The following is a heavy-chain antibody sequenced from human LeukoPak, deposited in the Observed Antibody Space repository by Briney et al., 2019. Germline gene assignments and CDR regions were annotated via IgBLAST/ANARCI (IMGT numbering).Heavy chain of an antibody. V-gene: IGHV4-59*01. CDR3: ARGPSILLWFGELSWFDP. D-gene: IGHD3-10*01. Sequence: SETLSLTCTVCGGSISSYYWIWIRQPPGKGLEWIGYIYYSGSTNYNPSLKSRVTISVDTSKNQFSLKLSSVTAADTAVYYCARGPSILLWFGELSWFDPWGQGTLVTVSS. CDR2: IYYSGST. J-gene: IGHJ5*02. CDR1: GGSISSYY.